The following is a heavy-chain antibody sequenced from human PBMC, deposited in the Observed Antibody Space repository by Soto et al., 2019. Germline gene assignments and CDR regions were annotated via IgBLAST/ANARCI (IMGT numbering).Heavy chain of an antibody. CDR2: IISSSSYI. CDR1: GFTFSSYS. CDR3: ARDARVRGVIGT. D-gene: IGHD3-10*01. V-gene: IGHV3-21*01. J-gene: IGHJ5*02. Sequence: PGGSLRLSCAASGFTFSSYSMNWVRQAPGKGLEWVSSIISSSSYIYYADSVKGRFTISRDNAKNSLYLQMNSLRAEDTAVYYCARDARVRGVIGTWGQGTLVTVSS.